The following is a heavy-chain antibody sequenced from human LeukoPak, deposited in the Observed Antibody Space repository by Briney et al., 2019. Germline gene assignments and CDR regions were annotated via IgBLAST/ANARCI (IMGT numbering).Heavy chain of an antibody. J-gene: IGHJ4*02. D-gene: IGHD3-22*01. Sequence: SVKVSCKASGGTFSSYAISWVRQAPGQGLEWMGGIIPIFGTANYAQKFQGRVTITADESTSTAYMELRSLRFDDTAVYYCARDSKYYYDTSRWRPPVDYWGQGTLVTVSS. CDR3: ARDSKYYYDTSRWRPPVDY. CDR1: GGTFSSYA. V-gene: IGHV1-69*13. CDR2: IIPIFGTA.